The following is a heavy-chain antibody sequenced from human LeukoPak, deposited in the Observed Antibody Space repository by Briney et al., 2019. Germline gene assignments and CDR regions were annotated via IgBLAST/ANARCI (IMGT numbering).Heavy chain of an antibody. CDR3: ARGVQYYYDSSGYYPDAFDI. CDR1: GGSISSSSYY. Sequence: SETLSLTCTVSGGSISSSSYYWSWIRQHPGKGLEWIGYIYYSGSTYYNPSLKSRVTISVDTSKNQFSLKLSPVTAADTAVYYCARGVQYYYDSSGYYPDAFDIWGQGTMVTVSS. V-gene: IGHV4-31*03. CDR2: IYYSGST. J-gene: IGHJ3*02. D-gene: IGHD3-22*01.